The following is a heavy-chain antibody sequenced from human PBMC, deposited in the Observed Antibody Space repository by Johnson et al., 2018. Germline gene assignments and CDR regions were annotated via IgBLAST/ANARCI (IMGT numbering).Heavy chain of an antibody. J-gene: IGHJ6*03. V-gene: IGHV3-30*18. D-gene: IGHD3-16*02. CDR3: AKAPRGGYPGYYMDV. CDR1: GFTFSSYG. CDR2: ISYDGSNK. Sequence: QVQLVESGGGVVQPGRSXRLSCAASGFTFSSYGIHWVRQAPGKGLEWVAVISYDGSNKYYADSVKGRFTISRDNSKNTLYLQMNSLRAEDTAVYYCAKAPRGGYPGYYMDVWGKGTTVTVSS.